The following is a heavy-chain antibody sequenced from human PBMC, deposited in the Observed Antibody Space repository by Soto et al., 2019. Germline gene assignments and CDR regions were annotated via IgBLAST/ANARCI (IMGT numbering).Heavy chain of an antibody. Sequence: QVQLVQSGAEVKKPGASVKVSCKASGYTFTNYAMHWVRQAPGQRLEWMGWINAGNGNPKYSQKFQGRVTITRDTSASTGYMELSRVRYEDTAVYYCARSALPWGDVWGQGTTVTVSS. J-gene: IGHJ6*02. CDR2: INAGNGNP. D-gene: IGHD2-2*01. CDR1: GYTFTNYA. V-gene: IGHV1-3*01. CDR3: ARSALPWGDV.